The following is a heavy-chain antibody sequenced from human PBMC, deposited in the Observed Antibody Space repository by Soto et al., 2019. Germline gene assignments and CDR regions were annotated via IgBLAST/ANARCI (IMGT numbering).Heavy chain of an antibody. CDR3: ARLNGYCVSTSSHGYYGMDV. CDR2: IYSGENT. D-gene: IGHD2-2*03. J-gene: IGHJ6*02. CDR1: GGSVSSNDYS. V-gene: IGHV4-39*01. Sequence: LQLQESGPGLVKPSETLSLTCSVSGGSVSSNDYSWGWIRQSPGKGLECIGTIYSGENTHYNPSLLSRVTISVDTSMSEFSLWLRSVTAADTAVYYCARLNGYCVSTSSHGYYGMDVWGQGTTVTVSS.